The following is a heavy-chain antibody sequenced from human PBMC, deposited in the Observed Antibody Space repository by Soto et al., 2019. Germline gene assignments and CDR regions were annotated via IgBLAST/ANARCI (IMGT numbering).Heavy chain of an antibody. V-gene: IGHV3-7*01. CDR1: GFTFSSYW. Sequence: HPGGSLRLSCAASGFTFSSYWMSWVRQAPGKGLEWVANIKQDGSEKYYVDSVKGRFTISRDNSKNTLYLQMNSLRAEDTAVYYCAKKRGYCSSTSCYDADYYYYMDVWGKGTTVTVSS. J-gene: IGHJ6*03. CDR2: IKQDGSEK. D-gene: IGHD2-2*01. CDR3: AKKRGYCSSTSCYDADYYYYMDV.